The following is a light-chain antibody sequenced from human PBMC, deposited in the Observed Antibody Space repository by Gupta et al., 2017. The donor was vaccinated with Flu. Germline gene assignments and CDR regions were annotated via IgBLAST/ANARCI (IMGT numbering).Light chain of an antibody. V-gene: IGKV2-30*01. CDR3: MQGAHWPWA. Sequence: DVVMTQSPLSLPVTLGQPAAISCRSSQGLVYSDGNTYLHWFQQRPGQSPRRLIYQVSYRDSGFPDRFSGSGSGTDFTLKISRVEAEDVGIYFCMQGAHWPWAFGQGTKVEIK. CDR1: QGLVYSDGNTY. CDR2: QVS. J-gene: IGKJ1*01.